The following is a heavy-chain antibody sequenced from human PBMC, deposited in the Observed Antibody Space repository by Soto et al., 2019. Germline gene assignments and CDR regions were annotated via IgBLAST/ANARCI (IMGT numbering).Heavy chain of an antibody. CDR2: VWGDGSSK. CDR3: ARADPRGNSMFFDY. CDR1: GFTFSSYG. Sequence: SVRLSCAASGFTFSSYGMHWVRQAPGKGGEGVAGVWGDGSSKYYADSVKGRFTISRDNSKNTLYLQMNSLRAEDKAVYYRARADPRGNSMFFDYWGQGTLVTVSS. D-gene: IGHD2-21*02. V-gene: IGHV3-33*01. J-gene: IGHJ4*02.